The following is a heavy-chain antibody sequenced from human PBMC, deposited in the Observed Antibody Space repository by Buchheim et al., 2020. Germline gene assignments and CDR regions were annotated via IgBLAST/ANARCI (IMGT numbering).Heavy chain of an antibody. Sequence: QMQLQESGPGLVKPSQTLSLTCTVSGASISSGGYHWSWIRQHPGKGLEWIGYINSDGSTHSNPSLKSRITISVDTSQNQFSRRLSSVAAADTAVYYCATYQAGRGGQGYWGQGTL. D-gene: IGHD1-14*01. CDR1: GASISSGGYH. CDR2: INSDGST. CDR3: ATYQAGRGGQGY. V-gene: IGHV4-31*03. J-gene: IGHJ4*02.